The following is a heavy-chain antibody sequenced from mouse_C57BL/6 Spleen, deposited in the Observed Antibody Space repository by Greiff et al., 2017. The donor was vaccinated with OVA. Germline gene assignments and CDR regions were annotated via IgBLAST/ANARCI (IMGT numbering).Heavy chain of an antibody. D-gene: IGHD2-3*01. V-gene: IGHV1-76*01. CDR1: GYTFTDYY. Sequence: QVQLQQSGAELVRPGASVKLSCKASGYTFTDYYINWVKQRPGQGLEWIARIYPGSGNTYYNEKFKGKATLTAEKSSSTAYMQLSSLTSEDSAVYFCARSDDGYRGFFDYWGQGTTLTVSS. J-gene: IGHJ2*01. CDR2: IYPGSGNT. CDR3: ARSDDGYRGFFDY.